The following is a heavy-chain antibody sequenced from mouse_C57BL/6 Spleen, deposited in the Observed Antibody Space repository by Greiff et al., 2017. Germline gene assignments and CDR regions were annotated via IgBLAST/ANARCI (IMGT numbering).Heavy chain of an antibody. CDR3: TRDDGSSHFDY. CDR2: ISSGGDYI. D-gene: IGHD1-1*01. J-gene: IGHJ2*01. CDR1: GFTFSSYA. Sequence: EVQRVESGEGLVKPGGSLKLSCAASGFTFSSYAMSWVRQTPEKRLEWVAYISSGGDYIYYADTVKGRFTISRDNARNTLYLQMSSLKSEDTAMYYCTRDDGSSHFDYWGQGTTLTVSS. V-gene: IGHV5-9-1*02.